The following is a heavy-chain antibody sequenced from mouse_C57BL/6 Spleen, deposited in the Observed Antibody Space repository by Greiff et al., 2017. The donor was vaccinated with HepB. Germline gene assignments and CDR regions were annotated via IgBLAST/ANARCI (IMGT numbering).Heavy chain of an antibody. CDR2: ISSGSSTI. CDR1: GFTFSDYG. Sequence: EVQLQESGGGLVKPGGSLKLSCAASGFTFSDYGMHWVRQAPEKGLEWVAYISSGSSTIYYADTVKGRFTISRDNAKNTRFLQMTSLRSEDTAMYYCARGYDYDLDYWGQGTTLTVSS. CDR3: ARGYDYDLDY. D-gene: IGHD2-4*01. V-gene: IGHV5-17*01. J-gene: IGHJ2*01.